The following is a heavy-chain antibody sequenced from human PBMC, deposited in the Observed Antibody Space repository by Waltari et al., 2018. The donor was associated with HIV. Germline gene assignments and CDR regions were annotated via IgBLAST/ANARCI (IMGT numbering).Heavy chain of an antibody. CDR3: ARNSSGKGNRYFYYGLDI. CDR2: RNPHSGNA. D-gene: IGHD3-22*01. V-gene: IGHV1-8*02. Sequence: QVHLVQSGPEVKRPGASVKISCKAYGYTFINFDVNWVRQAAGHGPEWLGWRNPHSGNASYPYLFEDRDSMTGDVSTCTPCMEMRGLTPDDRAIYYCARNSSGKGNRYFYYGLDICGQGTPVTV. J-gene: IGHJ6*02. CDR1: GYTFINFD.